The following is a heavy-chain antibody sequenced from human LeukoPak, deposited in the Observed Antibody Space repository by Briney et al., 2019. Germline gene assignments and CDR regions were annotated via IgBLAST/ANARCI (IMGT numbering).Heavy chain of an antibody. CDR3: ARFKGPAADTRAPKSPFDY. D-gene: IGHD6-13*01. CDR2: ISANIGNT. J-gene: IGHJ4*02. CDR1: GYTFTSYG. Sequence: ASVKLSCKASGYTFTSYGISWVRQAPGQGREWRGWISANIGNTNYAQTLQGRVTMTTDTSTSTAYMELRSVSSEDTAVFSCARFKGPAADTRAPKSPFDYWGQGTMVTVSS. V-gene: IGHV1-18*01.